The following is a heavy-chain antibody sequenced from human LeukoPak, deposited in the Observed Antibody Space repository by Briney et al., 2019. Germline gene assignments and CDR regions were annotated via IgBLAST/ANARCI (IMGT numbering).Heavy chain of an antibody. J-gene: IGHJ2*01. D-gene: IGHD3-9*01. CDR2: IQYDGSNE. CDR3: AGSDTTGYLPRGWDYWYFDL. Sequence: GGSLRLSCAASGFTFSSYAMHWVRQAPGKGLEWVAYIQYDGSNEQYADSVKGRFTISRDNAKNSLYLQMNSLRAEDTAVYYCAGSDTTGYLPRGWDYWYFDLWGRGTLVTVSS. CDR1: GFTFSSYA. V-gene: IGHV3-30*04.